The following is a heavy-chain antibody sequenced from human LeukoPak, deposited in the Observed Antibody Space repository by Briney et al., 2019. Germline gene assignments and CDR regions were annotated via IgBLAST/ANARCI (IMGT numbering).Heavy chain of an antibody. CDR3: AILDDSSGYSLGY. V-gene: IGHV1-8*01. Sequence: ASVKVSCKASGYTFTSYDINWVRQATGQGLEWMGWMNPNSGNTGYAQKFQGRVTMTRNTSISTAYMELSSLRSEDTAVYYCAILDDSSGYSLGYWGQGTLVTVSS. D-gene: IGHD3-22*01. CDR1: GYTFTSYD. J-gene: IGHJ4*02. CDR2: MNPNSGNT.